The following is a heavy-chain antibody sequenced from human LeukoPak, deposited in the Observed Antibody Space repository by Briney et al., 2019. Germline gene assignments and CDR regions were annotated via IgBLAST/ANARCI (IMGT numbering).Heavy chain of an antibody. V-gene: IGHV3-7*01. CDR3: ARALTMIVVAFDY. Sequence: PGGSLRLSCAASGFTFSSYWMSWVRQAPGKGLEWVANIKQDGSEKYYVDSVKGRFTISRGNAKNSLYLQMNSLRAEDTAVYYCARALTMIVVAFDYWGQGTLVTVSS. CDR1: GFTFSSYW. CDR2: IKQDGSEK. J-gene: IGHJ4*02. D-gene: IGHD3-22*01.